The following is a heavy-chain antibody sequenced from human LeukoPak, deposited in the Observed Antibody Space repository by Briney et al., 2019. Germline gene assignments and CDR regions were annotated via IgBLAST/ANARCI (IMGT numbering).Heavy chain of an antibody. V-gene: IGHV3-23*01. CDR1: GFTFSNYG. D-gene: IGHD2-2*01. CDR2: ISGSGGST. J-gene: IGHJ4*02. CDR3: AKGPTYCSSTSCYGGSFDY. Sequence: PGGTLRLSCAASGFTFSNYGMSWVRQAPGKGLGWVSAISGSGGSTYYADSVKGRFTISRDNSKNTLYLQMNSLRAEDTAVYYCAKGPTYCSSTSCYGGSFDYWGQGTLVTVSS.